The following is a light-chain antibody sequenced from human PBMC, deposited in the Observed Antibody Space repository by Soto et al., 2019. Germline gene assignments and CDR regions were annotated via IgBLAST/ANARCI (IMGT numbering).Light chain of an antibody. J-gene: IGLJ2*01. Sequence: QSALTQPASMSGSPGQSITISCTGTSGDVGRYNYVSWYQQHPGEAPKLIIYDVTNRPSGVSNRFSGSKSGNTASLTISGLQAEDEADYYCTSYATASTPHVVFGGGTKLTVL. CDR2: DVT. CDR3: TSYATASTPHVV. V-gene: IGLV2-14*03. CDR1: SGDVGRYNY.